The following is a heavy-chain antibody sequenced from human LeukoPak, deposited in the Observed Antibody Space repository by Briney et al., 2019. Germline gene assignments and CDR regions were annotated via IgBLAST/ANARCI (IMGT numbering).Heavy chain of an antibody. CDR3: ARGHNYGSGESVARAY. D-gene: IGHD3-10*01. CDR2: MTPKSGDT. CDR1: GYTFNNFD. Sequence: GASVKVSCKASGYTFNNFDIDWIRQAPGQGLEWTGSMTPKSGDTDLAQKFQGRVTMTRDTSLNTAYLAVSSLTSDDTAVYYCARGHNYGSGESVARAYWGQGTLVIVSS. J-gene: IGHJ4*02. V-gene: IGHV1-8*02.